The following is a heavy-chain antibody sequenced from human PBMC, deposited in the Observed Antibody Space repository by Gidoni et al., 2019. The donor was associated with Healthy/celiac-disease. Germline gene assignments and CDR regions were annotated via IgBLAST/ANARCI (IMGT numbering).Heavy chain of an antibody. Sequence: EVQLLASGGGLVQPGGSLRLSCAASGFTFSSYAMSWVRQAPGKGLEWVSASSGSGGSTYYADSVKGRFTISRDNSKNTLYLQMNSLRAEDTAVYYCAKGRLQLWLVDYWGQGTLVTVSS. CDR1: GFTFSSYA. CDR2: SSGSGGST. J-gene: IGHJ4*02. D-gene: IGHD5-18*01. CDR3: AKGRLQLWLVDY. V-gene: IGHV3-23*01.